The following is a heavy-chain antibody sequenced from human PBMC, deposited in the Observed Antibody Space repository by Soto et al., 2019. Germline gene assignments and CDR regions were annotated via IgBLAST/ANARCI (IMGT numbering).Heavy chain of an antibody. CDR3: ATERYEDFWSGYGYGMDL. CDR1: GFTFSSYG. D-gene: IGHD3-3*01. Sequence: GGSLRLSCAASGFTFSSYGMHWVRQAPGKGLEGVAVISYDGSSKYYADSVNGRFTISIDNSKNTLYLQMNSLRAEDTAVYYCATERYEDFWSGYGYGMDLWGEGTKVSVSS. V-gene: IGHV3-30*03. CDR2: ISYDGSSK. J-gene: IGHJ6*04.